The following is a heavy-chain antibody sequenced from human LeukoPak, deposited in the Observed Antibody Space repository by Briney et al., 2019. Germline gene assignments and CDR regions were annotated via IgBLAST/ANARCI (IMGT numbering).Heavy chain of an antibody. CDR3: ARDWGSGWYFDY. V-gene: IGHV3-23*01. CDR2: ISSRGGST. D-gene: IGHD6-19*01. CDR1: GFTFNTHA. J-gene: IGHJ4*02. Sequence: PGRSLRLSCTASGFTFNTHAMSWVRQAPGKGLEWVSVISSRGGSTYYAAPVKGRFTNSRDNSKSSLYLQMNSLRVEDTAVYYCARDWGSGWYFDYWGQGTLVTVSS.